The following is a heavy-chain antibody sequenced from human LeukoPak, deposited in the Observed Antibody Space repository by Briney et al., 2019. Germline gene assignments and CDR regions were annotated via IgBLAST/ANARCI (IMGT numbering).Heavy chain of an antibody. V-gene: IGHV3-30*03. CDR3: ARGTGKYYFDS. CDR2: ISYDGSNK. CDR1: GFTFSSYG. J-gene: IGHJ4*02. Sequence: PGGSLRLSCAASGFTFSSYGMHWVRQAPGKGLEWVAVISYDGSNKYYADSVKGRFTISRDNSKDTLYLQMNSLRAEDTAVYYCARGTGKYYFDSWGQGTLVTVSS.